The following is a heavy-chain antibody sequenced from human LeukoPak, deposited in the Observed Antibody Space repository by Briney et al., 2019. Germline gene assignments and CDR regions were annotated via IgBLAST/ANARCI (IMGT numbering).Heavy chain of an antibody. CDR2: INSDGSST. J-gene: IGHJ4*02. Sequence: YPGRSLRLSCAASGFTFSSYWMHWVRQAPGKGLVWVSLINSDGSSTNYAGSVMGRFTISRDNAKNTLYLQMNSLRAEDTAVYYCARVGSSSWNGGQGTLVTVSS. D-gene: IGHD6-13*01. CDR1: GFTFSSYW. CDR3: ARVGSSSWN. V-gene: IGHV3-74*01.